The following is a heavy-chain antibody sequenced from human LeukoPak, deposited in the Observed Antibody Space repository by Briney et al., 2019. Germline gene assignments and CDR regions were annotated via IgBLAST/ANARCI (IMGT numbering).Heavy chain of an antibody. Sequence: ASVKVSCKASGYTFTGYYMHWVRQAPGQGLEWMGWINPNSSGTNYAQKFQGWVTMTRDTSISTAYMELSRLRSDDTAVYYCARGRSSGWWINWFDPWGQGTLVTVSS. V-gene: IGHV1-2*04. J-gene: IGHJ5*02. D-gene: IGHD6-19*01. CDR3: ARGRSSGWWINWFDP. CDR1: GYTFTGYY. CDR2: INPNSSGT.